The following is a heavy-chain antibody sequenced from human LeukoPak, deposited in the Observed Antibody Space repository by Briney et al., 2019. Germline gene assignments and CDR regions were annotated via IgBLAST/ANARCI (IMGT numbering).Heavy chain of an antibody. CDR2: FDPEDGET. CDR1: GYTLTELS. D-gene: IGHD3-10*01. J-gene: IGHJ4*02. CDR3: ATGRITMVRGVIKYDY. Sequence: ASVKVSCKVSGYTLTELSMHWVRQAPRKGLEWMGGFDPEDGETIYAQKFQGRVTMTEDTSTDTAYMELSSLRSEDTAVYYCATGRITMVRGVIKYDYWGQGTLVTVSS. V-gene: IGHV1-24*01.